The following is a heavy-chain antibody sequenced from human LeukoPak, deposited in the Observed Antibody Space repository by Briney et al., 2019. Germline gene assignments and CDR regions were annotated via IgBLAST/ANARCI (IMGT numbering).Heavy chain of an antibody. Sequence: GGSLRLSCAASGFTFSSYSMNWVRQAPGKGLEWVSSISSSSSYIYYADSVKGRFTISRDNAKNSLYLQMNSLRAEDTAVYYCARDRRPDYYDSSGVPPPRDYWGQGTLVTVSS. D-gene: IGHD3-22*01. CDR3: ARDRRPDYYDSSGVPPPRDY. CDR2: ISSSSSYI. CDR1: GFTFSSYS. J-gene: IGHJ4*02. V-gene: IGHV3-21*01.